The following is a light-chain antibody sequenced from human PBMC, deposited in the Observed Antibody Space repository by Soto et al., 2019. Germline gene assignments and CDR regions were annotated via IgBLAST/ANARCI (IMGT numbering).Light chain of an antibody. CDR3: QQLSSYPDA. CDR2: AAS. J-gene: IGKJ1*01. CDR1: QGISSN. Sequence: DIQLTQSPCFLSASLGDRVTITCRASQGISSNLACYQQKPGKAPKLLIYAASTLQSGVPSRFSGSGSGTEFTLTISSLQPEDFATYYCQQLSSYPDAFGQGTKLEIK. V-gene: IGKV1-9*01.